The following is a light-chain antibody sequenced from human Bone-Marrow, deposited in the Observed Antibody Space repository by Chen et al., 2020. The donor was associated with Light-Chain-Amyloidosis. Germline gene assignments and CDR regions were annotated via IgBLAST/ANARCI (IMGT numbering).Light chain of an antibody. J-gene: IGLJ3*02. V-gene: IGLV6-57*01. CDR3: QSYQGSSQGV. CDR1: SGSIATNY. CDR2: EDD. Sequence: NLMLTKPHSLSESPGKTVLISCTRSSGSIATNYVQWYQQRPGSSPTTVLYEDDQRPSGVPDRFSGSIDRSSNSASLTISGLKTEDEADYYCQSYQGSSQGVFGGGTKLTVL.